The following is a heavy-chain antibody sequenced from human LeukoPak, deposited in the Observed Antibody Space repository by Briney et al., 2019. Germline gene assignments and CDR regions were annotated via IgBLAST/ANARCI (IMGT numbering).Heavy chain of an antibody. CDR3: ARDGTKIDY. Sequence: SETLSLTCTVSGVSISNYYWSWIRQPPGKALEWIGYLYYSGSTNYNPSLKSRVTLSVDTSKNQFSLKLSSVTAADTAVYYCARDGTKIDYWGQGTLVTVSS. CDR1: GVSISNYY. V-gene: IGHV4-59*01. J-gene: IGHJ4*02. CDR2: LYYSGST.